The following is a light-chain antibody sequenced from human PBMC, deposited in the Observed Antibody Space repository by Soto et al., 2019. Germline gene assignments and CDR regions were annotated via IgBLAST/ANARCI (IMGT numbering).Light chain of an antibody. Sequence: DIVLTQSRGTLSLSPGERATLSCRASQSVSNNYLAWYQQKPGQAPRILIYGASNRATGIPDRFIGSGSGTDFTLTISRMEPEDFAVYDCQQYGSSGTFGQGTKVDIK. CDR1: QSVSNNY. CDR3: QQYGSSGT. CDR2: GAS. J-gene: IGKJ1*01. V-gene: IGKV3-20*01.